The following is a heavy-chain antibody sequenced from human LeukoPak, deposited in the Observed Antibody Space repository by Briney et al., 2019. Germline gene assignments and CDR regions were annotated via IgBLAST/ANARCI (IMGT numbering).Heavy chain of an antibody. CDR2: IKSKTDGGTT. Sequence: GGSLRLSCAASGFTFSTAWMSWVRQAPGKGLEWVGRIKSKTDGGTTDYAAPVKGRFTISRDDSKNTLYLQMNSLKTEDTAVYYCTTGSSSAYYSNCYYYGMDVWGQGTTVTVSS. J-gene: IGHJ6*02. D-gene: IGHD4-4*01. CDR1: GFTFSTAW. V-gene: IGHV3-15*01. CDR3: TTGSSSAYYSNCYYYGMDV.